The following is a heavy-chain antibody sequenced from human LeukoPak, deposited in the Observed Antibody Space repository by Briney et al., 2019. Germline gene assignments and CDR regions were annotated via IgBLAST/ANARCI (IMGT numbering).Heavy chain of an antibody. V-gene: IGHV1-3*03. Sequence: ASVKVSCKASGYTFTSYAMHWVRQAPGQRLEWMGWINTGNGNTKYSQEFQGRVTITRDTSASTAYMELSSLRSDDMAVYYCARVVRYSGGSLTDLLPYYFDYWGQGTLVTVSS. CDR2: INTGNGNT. CDR1: GYTFTSYA. CDR3: ARVVRYSGGSLTDLLPYYFDY. D-gene: IGHD6-19*01. J-gene: IGHJ4*02.